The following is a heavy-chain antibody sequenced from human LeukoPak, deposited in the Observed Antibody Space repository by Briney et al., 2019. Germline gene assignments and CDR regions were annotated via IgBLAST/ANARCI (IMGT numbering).Heavy chain of an antibody. Sequence: PGGSLRLSCAASGFTFSSYEMNWVRQAPGKGLEWVSYISSSGSTIYYADSVKGRFTISRGNAKNSLYLQMNSLRAEDTAVYYCARAASITIFGVALGFDPWGQGTLVTVSS. CDR1: GFTFSSYE. CDR2: ISSSGSTI. J-gene: IGHJ5*02. D-gene: IGHD3-3*01. CDR3: ARAASITIFGVALGFDP. V-gene: IGHV3-48*03.